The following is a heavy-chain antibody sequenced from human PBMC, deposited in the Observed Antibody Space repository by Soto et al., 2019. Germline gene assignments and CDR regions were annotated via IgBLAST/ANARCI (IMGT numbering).Heavy chain of an antibody. D-gene: IGHD5-12*01. CDR2: ISTYSGDT. CDR3: ARHHGPTTSENWFDP. J-gene: IGHJ5*02. V-gene: IGHV1-18*01. CDR1: GYTFFTYD. Sequence: QVHLVQSGVEVKTPGASVKVSCQASGYTFFTYDISWVRQAPGQGLEWMGWISTYSGDTKYAQKFQGRVTMTTDTSTTTAYLELRSRRSDDTAVYYCARHHGPTTSENWFDPWGQRTRVTVSS.